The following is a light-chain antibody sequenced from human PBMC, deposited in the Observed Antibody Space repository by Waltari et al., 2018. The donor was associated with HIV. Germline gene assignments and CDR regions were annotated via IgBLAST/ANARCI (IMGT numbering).Light chain of an antibody. Sequence: DIQMTQSPSSLSASVGYRVTITCRASQSISSYLNWYQQKPGKATKLLIYAASSLQSGVPSRFSGSGSGTDFTLTISSLQPEDFATYYCQQSYSTPRTFGQGTKVEIK. J-gene: IGKJ1*01. V-gene: IGKV1-39*01. CDR3: QQSYSTPRT. CDR2: AAS. CDR1: QSISSY.